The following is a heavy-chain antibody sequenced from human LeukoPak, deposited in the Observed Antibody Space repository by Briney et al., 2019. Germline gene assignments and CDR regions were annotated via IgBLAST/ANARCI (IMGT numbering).Heavy chain of an antibody. CDR1: GYTFTNYA. V-gene: IGHV7-4-1*02. CDR2: INTNTGNP. J-gene: IGHJ4*02. CDR3: ARDGEGGIGAAGNDY. D-gene: IGHD6-13*01. Sequence: GASVKVSCKASGYTFTNYAMNWVRQAPGQGLEWMGWINTNTGNPTYAQGFTGRFVFSLDTSVSTTYLQISSLKAEDTAVYYCARDGEGGIGAAGNDYWGQGTLVTVSS.